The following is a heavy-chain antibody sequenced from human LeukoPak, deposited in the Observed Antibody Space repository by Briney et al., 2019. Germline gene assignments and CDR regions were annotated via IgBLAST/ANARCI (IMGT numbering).Heavy chain of an antibody. CDR3: ARVAAAYHDAFDI. V-gene: IGHV3-11*04. J-gene: IGHJ3*02. Sequence: GGSLRLSCAASGFTFSDYYMSWIRQAPGKGLEWVSYISSGGRTIYYADSVKGRFTISRDNAKNSLYLQMNSLRAEDTAVYYCARVAAAYHDAFDIWGQGTMVTVSS. D-gene: IGHD6-13*01. CDR2: ISSGGRTI. CDR1: GFTFSDYY.